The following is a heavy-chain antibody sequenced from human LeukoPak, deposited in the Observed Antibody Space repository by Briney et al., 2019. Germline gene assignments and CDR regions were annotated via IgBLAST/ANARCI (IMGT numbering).Heavy chain of an antibody. CDR3: ASDPTKRKPYYDFWSGYYFDY. D-gene: IGHD3-3*01. J-gene: IGHJ4*02. CDR2: IYTSGST. CDR1: GGSISSYY. V-gene: IGHV4-4*07. Sequence: SETLSLTCTVSGGSISSYYWSWIRQPAGKGLEWIGRIYTSGSTNYNPSLKSRVTMSVDTSKNQFSLKLSSVTAADTAVYYCASDPTKRKPYYDFWSGYYFDYWGQGTLVTVSS.